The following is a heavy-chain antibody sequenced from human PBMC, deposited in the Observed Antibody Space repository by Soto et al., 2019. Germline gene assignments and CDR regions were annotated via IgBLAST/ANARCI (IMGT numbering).Heavy chain of an antibody. CDR2: ISAYNGNT. V-gene: IGHV1-18*01. Sequence: ASVKVSWKASGYAFTSYGISWVRQAPGQGLEWMGWISAYNGNTNYAQKLQGRVTMTTDTSTSTAYMELGSLRSDDTAVYYCARGLAVAGDNWFDPWGQGTLVTVSS. CDR3: ARGLAVAGDNWFDP. J-gene: IGHJ5*02. CDR1: GYAFTSYG. D-gene: IGHD6-19*01.